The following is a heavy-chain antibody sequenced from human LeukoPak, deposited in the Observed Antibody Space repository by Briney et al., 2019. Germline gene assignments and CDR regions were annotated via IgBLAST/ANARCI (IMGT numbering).Heavy chain of an antibody. CDR2: IRQDGSEK. Sequence: GGSLRLSCAASGFTFSSYSMNWVRQAPGKGLEWVASIRQDGSEKTYVDSVKGRFTISRDNTKNSLSLQVNSLRVEDTAVYYCARDGTAAGLYFDLWGQGTLVTVSS. CDR3: ARDGTAAGLYFDL. J-gene: IGHJ4*01. D-gene: IGHD6-13*01. V-gene: IGHV3-7*01. CDR1: GFTFSSYS.